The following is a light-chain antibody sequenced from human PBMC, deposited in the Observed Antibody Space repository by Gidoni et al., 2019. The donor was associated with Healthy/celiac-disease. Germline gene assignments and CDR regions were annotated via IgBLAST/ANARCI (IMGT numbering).Light chain of an antibody. CDR3: ATWVDRLDGLT. CDR1: TSNIVSNP. CDR2: SNS. J-gene: IGLJ2*01. V-gene: IGLV1-44*01. Sequence: QSVMTQTPSASGTPGQTSTIACSESTSNIVSNPVNWYQHIPGASPKHLIYSNSQRPSGVPARFSGSKSGTSASLAISDLQSEDEADYYCATWVDRLDGLTFGGGTRLTVL.